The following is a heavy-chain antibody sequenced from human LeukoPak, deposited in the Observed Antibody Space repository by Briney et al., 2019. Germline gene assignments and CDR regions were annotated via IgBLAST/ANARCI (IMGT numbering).Heavy chain of an antibody. J-gene: IGHJ6*02. CDR2: IIPIFGTA. V-gene: IGHV1-69*13. CDR1: GGTFSSYA. CDR3: ARGNDFWSGYYSDYYYYGMDV. Sequence: SVNVSCKASGGTFSSYAISWVRQAPGQGLEWMGGIIPIFGTANYAQKFQGRVTITADESTSTAYMELSSLRSEDTAVYYCARGNDFWSGYYSDYYYYGMDVWGQGTTVTVSS. D-gene: IGHD3-3*01.